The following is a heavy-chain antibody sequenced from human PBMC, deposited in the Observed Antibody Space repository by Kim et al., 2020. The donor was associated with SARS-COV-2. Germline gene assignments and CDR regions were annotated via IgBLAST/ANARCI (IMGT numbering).Heavy chain of an antibody. Sequence: SGRTIYYADSVKGRFTISRDNAKNSLYLQMNSLRAEDTAVYYCARDPIDYWGQGTLVTVSS. CDR3: ARDPIDY. J-gene: IGHJ4*02. V-gene: IGHV3-48*03. CDR2: SGRTI.